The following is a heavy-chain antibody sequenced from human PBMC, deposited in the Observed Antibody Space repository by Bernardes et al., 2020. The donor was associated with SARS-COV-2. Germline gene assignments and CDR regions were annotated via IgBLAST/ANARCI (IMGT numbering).Heavy chain of an antibody. J-gene: IGHJ3*02. CDR1: GFTFSSYA. Sequence: GGYLRLSCAASGFTFSSYAMSWVRPAPGKGLEWVSAIRGNGDTTYYADSVKGRFTISRDNSENTLYLQMNSLRVEDTAVYYCAKEWDTVPGNAFDIWGHGTLVTVSS. D-gene: IGHD2-8*01. CDR2: IRGNGDTT. V-gene: IGHV3-23*01. CDR3: AKEWDTVPGNAFDI.